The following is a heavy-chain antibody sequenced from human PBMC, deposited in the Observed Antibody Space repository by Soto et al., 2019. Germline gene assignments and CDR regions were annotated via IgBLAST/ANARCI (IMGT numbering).Heavy chain of an antibody. D-gene: IGHD3-22*01. CDR2: INPNSGGT. V-gene: IGHV1-2*04. CDR3: ARGGGDSSGFDY. CDR1: GYTFTDYY. Sequence: VQLVQSGADVKKPGASMKVSCKASGYTFTDYYIHWVRQPPGQGLDWMGWINPNSGGTLYAQKFEGWVTMTRDTSISTAYMALSRLRSNDTAVYYCARGGGDSSGFDYWGQGTLVTASS. J-gene: IGHJ4*02.